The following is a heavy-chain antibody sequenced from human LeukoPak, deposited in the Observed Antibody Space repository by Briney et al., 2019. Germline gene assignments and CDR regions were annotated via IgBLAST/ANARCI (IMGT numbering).Heavy chain of an antibody. CDR3: ARDRPSPAADAFDI. CDR1: GFTFSHFW. D-gene: IGHD6-25*01. V-gene: IGHV3-21*01. Sequence: PGGSLRLSCAASGFTFSHFWMSWVRQAPGKGLEWVSSISSSSSYIYYADSVKGRFTISRDNAKNSLYLQMNSLRAEDTAVYYCARDRPSPAADAFDIWGQGTMVTVSS. J-gene: IGHJ3*02. CDR2: ISSSSSYI.